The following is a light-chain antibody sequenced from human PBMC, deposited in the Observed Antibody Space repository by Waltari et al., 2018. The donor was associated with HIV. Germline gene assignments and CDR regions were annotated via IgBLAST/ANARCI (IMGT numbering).Light chain of an antibody. V-gene: IGLV2-23*02. Sequence: QSALTQPASVSGSPGQSITISCTGTSSDVGSYNFVSWYQHHPGKAPKLMIYEVTKRPSGVSTRFSGSKSGNTASLTISGLQAEDEADYYCCSYAGSSTFRIFGGGTRLTVL. CDR3: CSYAGSSTFRI. CDR2: EVT. J-gene: IGLJ2*01. CDR1: SSDVGSYNF.